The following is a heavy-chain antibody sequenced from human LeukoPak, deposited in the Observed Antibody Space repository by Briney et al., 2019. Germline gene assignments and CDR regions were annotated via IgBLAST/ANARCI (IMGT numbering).Heavy chain of an antibody. D-gene: IGHD6-19*01. Sequence: PSETLSLTCTVSGGSISSYYWTWLRQPPGKGLEWIGYIYYSGSTNYNPSLKSRVTISVDTSKNQFSLKLSSVTAADTAVYYCARVDGYSSGWSAYFDYWGQGTLVTVSS. CDR3: ARVDGYSSGWSAYFDY. CDR2: IYYSGST. V-gene: IGHV4-59*01. J-gene: IGHJ4*02. CDR1: GGSISSYY.